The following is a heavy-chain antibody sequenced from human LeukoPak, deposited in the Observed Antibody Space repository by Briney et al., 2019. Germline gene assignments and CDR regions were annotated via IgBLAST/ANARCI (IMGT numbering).Heavy chain of an antibody. Sequence: GGSLRLSCAASGFTFSSYEMNWVRQAPGKGLDWVSYISSGGDTTYYADSAKGRFTISRDNAKNSLYLQMNSLRAEDTAVYYCARDNYDTGGYYFDWGQGTLVTVSS. J-gene: IGHJ4*02. CDR3: ARDNYDTGGYYFD. D-gene: IGHD3-22*01. V-gene: IGHV3-48*03. CDR1: GFTFSSYE. CDR2: ISSGGDTT.